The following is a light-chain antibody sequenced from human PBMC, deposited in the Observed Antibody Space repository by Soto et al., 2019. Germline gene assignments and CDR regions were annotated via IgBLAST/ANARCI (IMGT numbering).Light chain of an antibody. CDR3: QQYGSSGT. Sequence: DIVMTQSPDSLAVSLGERATINCKSSQSVLYTSNNRNYLAWYQQNPGQPPKLLIYWASTRDPGVPDRFSGSGSGTDFTLTISRLEPEDFAVYYCQQYGSSGTFGQGTKV. CDR1: QSVLYTSNNRNY. CDR2: WAS. J-gene: IGKJ1*01. V-gene: IGKV4-1*01.